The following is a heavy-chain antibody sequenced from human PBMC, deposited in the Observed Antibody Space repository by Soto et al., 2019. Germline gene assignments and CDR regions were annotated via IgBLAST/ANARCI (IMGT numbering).Heavy chain of an antibody. CDR1: GGSFSGYY. CDR2: INHSGST. Sequence: SETLSLTCAVYGGSFSGYYWSWIRQPPGKGLEWIGEINHSGSTNYNPSLKSRVTISVDTSKNQFSLKLSSVTAADTAVYYCARRSNPYYYGSGSYYQHNWFDPWGQGTLVTVFS. D-gene: IGHD3-10*01. CDR3: ARRSNPYYYGSGSYYQHNWFDP. V-gene: IGHV4-34*01. J-gene: IGHJ5*02.